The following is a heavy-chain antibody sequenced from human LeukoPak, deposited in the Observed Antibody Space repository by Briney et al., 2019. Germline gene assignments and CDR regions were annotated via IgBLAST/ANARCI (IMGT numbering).Heavy chain of an antibody. V-gene: IGHV5-51*01. CDR3: AREGAAINYYYGMDV. CDR1: GYSFTSYW. D-gene: IGHD6-25*01. Sequence: GESLKISCKGSGYSFTSYWIGWVRQMPGKGLEWMGIIYPGDSDTRYSPSFQGQVTISADKSISTAYLQWGSLKASDTAMYYCAREGAAINYYYGMDVWGQGTTVTVSS. J-gene: IGHJ6*02. CDR2: IYPGDSDT.